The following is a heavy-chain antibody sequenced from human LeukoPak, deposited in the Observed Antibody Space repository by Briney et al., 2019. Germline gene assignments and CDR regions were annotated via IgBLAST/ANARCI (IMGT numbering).Heavy chain of an antibody. CDR1: GFTVSSNY. J-gene: IGHJ4*02. CDR2: IYSGGST. V-gene: IGHV3-53*01. CDR3: AKDLDSGGSYGGDY. Sequence: PGGSLRLSCAASGFTVSSNYMSWVRQAPGKGLEWVSVIYSGGSTYYADSVKGRFTISRDNSKNTLYLQMNSLRAEDTAVYYCAKDLDSGGSYGGDYWGQGTLVTVSS. D-gene: IGHD3-22*01.